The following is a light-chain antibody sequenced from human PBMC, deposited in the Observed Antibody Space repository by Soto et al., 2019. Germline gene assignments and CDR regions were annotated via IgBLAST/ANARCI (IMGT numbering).Light chain of an antibody. CDR3: QQNYSNPLD. J-gene: IGKJ4*01. CDR1: QSINRD. Sequence: THAPSSLSPSLFDLGPFTFRASQSINRDLNWYQQKPGKAHNLLIYAAFTLESGVPSRFSGSGSGTDFTLTISSLQLEDFATYYCQQNYSNPLDLGGRTKVDIK. V-gene: IGKV1-39*01. CDR2: AAF.